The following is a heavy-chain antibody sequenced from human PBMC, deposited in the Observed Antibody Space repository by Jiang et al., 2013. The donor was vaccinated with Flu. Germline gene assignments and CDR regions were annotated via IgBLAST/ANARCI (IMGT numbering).Heavy chain of an antibody. J-gene: IGHJ2*01. V-gene: IGHV3-30*18. Sequence: VESGEAWSSLEVPETLLCSSGFTFSSYGMHWARQAPGKGLEWVAVISYDGSNKYYADSVKGRFTISRDNSKNTLYLQMNSLRAEDTAVYYCAKLGGNLSGYFDLWGRGTLVTVSS. CDR2: ISYDGSNK. CDR3: AKLGGNLSGYFDL. D-gene: IGHD4-23*01. CDR1: GFTFSSYG.